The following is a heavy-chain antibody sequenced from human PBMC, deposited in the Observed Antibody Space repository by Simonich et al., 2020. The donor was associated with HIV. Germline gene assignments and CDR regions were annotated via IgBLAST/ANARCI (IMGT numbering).Heavy chain of an antibody. CDR1: GGTFSSFA. V-gene: IGHV1-69*11. CDR2: ITPILGTA. J-gene: IGHJ4*02. CDR3: ARKGGGRGVYYFDY. Sequence: QVQLVQSGAEVKKPGSSVKVSCKASGGTFSSFAISWVRQAPGLGLEWVGWITPILGTANYEQRFQGRVTITADESTSTAYMELSSLRSEDTGIYYCARKGGGRGVYYFDYWGQGTLVTVSS. D-gene: IGHD3-10*01.